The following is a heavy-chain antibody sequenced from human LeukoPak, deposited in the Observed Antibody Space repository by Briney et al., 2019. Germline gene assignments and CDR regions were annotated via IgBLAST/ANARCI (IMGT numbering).Heavy chain of an antibody. CDR2: ITAYNGNT. CDR3: ARSRLSRDILTGYSYMDV. V-gene: IGHV1-18*01. J-gene: IGHJ6*03. Sequence: ASVKVSCKASGYTFTNYGFSWVRQAPGQGLEWMGWITAYNGNTNYAQKLQGRVTMTTDTSTSTAYMELRSLRSDDTAVYYCARSRLSRDILTGYSYMDVWGKGTTVTVSS. CDR1: GYTFTNYG. D-gene: IGHD3-9*01.